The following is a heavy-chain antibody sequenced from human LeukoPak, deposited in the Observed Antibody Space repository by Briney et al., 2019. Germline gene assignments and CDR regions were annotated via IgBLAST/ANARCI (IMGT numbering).Heavy chain of an antibody. V-gene: IGHV3-23*01. CDR2: ISVSGGST. CDR3: AKAYCSSTSCYYFDY. D-gene: IGHD2-2*01. CDR1: GFTFGNYA. J-gene: IGHJ4*02. Sequence: GGSLRLSCAASGFTFGNYAMSWVRQAPGKGLEWVSAISVSGGSTYYADSVKGRITISRDNSKNTLYLQMNSLRAEDTAVYYCAKAYCSSTSCYYFDYWGQGTLVTVSS.